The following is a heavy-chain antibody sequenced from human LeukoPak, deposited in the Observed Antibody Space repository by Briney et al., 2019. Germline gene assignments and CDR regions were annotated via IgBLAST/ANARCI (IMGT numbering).Heavy chain of an antibody. Sequence: PSETLSLTCTVSGGSTGSYYWSWIRQPPGKGLEWIGYIYYSGSTKYNPSLKSRVTISVDTSKNQFSLKLSSVTAADTAVYYCVRVGYSYGPFDYWGQGSLVTVAS. CDR1: GGSTGSYY. V-gene: IGHV4-59*01. CDR2: IYYSGST. D-gene: IGHD5-18*01. J-gene: IGHJ4*02. CDR3: VRVGYSYGPFDY.